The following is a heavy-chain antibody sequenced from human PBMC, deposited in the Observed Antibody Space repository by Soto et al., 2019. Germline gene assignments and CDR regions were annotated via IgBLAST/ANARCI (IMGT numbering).Heavy chain of an antibody. CDR1: GGTFSSYA. J-gene: IGHJ3*02. CDR2: IIPIFGTA. D-gene: IGHD3-22*01. V-gene: IGHV1-69*13. CDR3: ASYWFYDSSGYYQSSHDAFDI. Sequence: SVQVSCKASGGTFSSYAISWLRQAPGQGLEWMGGIIPIFGTANYAEKFQGRVTITADESTSTAYMERSSLRSEDTAVYYCASYWFYDSSGYYQSSHDAFDIWGQGTMVTVSS.